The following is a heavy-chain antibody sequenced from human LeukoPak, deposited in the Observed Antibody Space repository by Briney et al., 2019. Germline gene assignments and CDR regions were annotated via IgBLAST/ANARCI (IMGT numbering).Heavy chain of an antibody. Sequence: QTGGSLRLSCAAAGFTFSTYWMSWVRQVPGKGLEWVANIKQDGSEKYYVDSVKGRFTISRDNAKNSLYLQMNSLRAEDTAVYYCARDRNYGSGSYYFDYWGQGTLVTVSS. CDR1: GFTFSTYW. J-gene: IGHJ4*02. CDR2: IKQDGSEK. CDR3: ARDRNYGSGSYYFDY. D-gene: IGHD3-10*01. V-gene: IGHV3-7*01.